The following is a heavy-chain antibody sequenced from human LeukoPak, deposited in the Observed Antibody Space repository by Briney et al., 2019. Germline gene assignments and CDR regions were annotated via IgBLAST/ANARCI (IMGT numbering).Heavy chain of an antibody. V-gene: IGHV4-34*01. D-gene: IGHD3-9*01. Sequence: SETLSLTCAVYGGSFSGYYWSWIRQPPGKGLEWIGEINHSGSTYYNPSLKSRVTISVDKSKNQFSLKLSSVTAADTAVYYCARDGDILTGYNYFDYWGQGTLVTVSS. J-gene: IGHJ4*02. CDR2: INHSGST. CDR3: ARDGDILTGYNYFDY. CDR1: GGSFSGYY.